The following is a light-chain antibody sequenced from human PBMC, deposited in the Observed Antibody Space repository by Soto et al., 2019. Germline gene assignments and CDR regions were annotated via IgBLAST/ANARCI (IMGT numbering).Light chain of an antibody. CDR2: DAS. Sequence: EIVLTQSPATLSLSPGERAALSCRASQSVSSYLAWYQQKPGQAPRLLIYDASKRATGIPARFSGSGSGTAFTLTISGLEPEDFAVYFCQQRSNWPSTFGGGTKVEI. J-gene: IGKJ4*01. CDR1: QSVSSY. CDR3: QQRSNWPST. V-gene: IGKV3-11*01.